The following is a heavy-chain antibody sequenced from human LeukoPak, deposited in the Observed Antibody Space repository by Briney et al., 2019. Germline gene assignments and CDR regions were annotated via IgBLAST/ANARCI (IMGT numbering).Heavy chain of an antibody. CDR2: IYYSGTT. D-gene: IGHD3-10*01. J-gene: IGHJ5*02. Sequence: SETLSLTCIVSGGSLNSPNYYWGWIRQPPGKWLEWIGTIYYSGTTYYNPSLKSRLTISVDTSKNQFSLKLTSVTAADTAVYYCARHDYYGSLNWFDPWGQGTLITVSS. CDR3: ARHDYYGSLNWFDP. V-gene: IGHV4-39*01. CDR1: GGSLNSPNYY.